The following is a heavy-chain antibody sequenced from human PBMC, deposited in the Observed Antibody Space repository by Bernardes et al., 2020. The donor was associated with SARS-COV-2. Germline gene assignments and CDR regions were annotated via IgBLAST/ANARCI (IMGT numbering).Heavy chain of an antibody. CDR2: VNSDGSRI. Sequence: GGTLKLFCAASGYTVSVYWMHWVRQAPGKGLVWVERVNSDGSRITYADSVKGRFTISRDNAKNTLYLQMNSLRAEDTAVYYCAREEGYVLGLSYHYYGMDVWGQGTTVTVSS. J-gene: IGHJ6*02. V-gene: IGHV3-74*03. CDR1: GYTVSVYW. D-gene: IGHD5-12*01. CDR3: AREEGYVLGLSYHYYGMDV.